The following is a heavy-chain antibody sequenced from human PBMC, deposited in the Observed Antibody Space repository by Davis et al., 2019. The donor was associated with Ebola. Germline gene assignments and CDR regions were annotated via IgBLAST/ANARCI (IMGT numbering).Heavy chain of an antibody. D-gene: IGHD5-24*01. V-gene: IGHV1-46*03. CDR2: INPIGGTT. CDR3: GRDLELATITAIGY. CDR1: GYIFSSYF. Sequence: AASVKVSCKASGYIFSSYFMHWVRQAPGQGLEWMGIINPIGGTTSYAQKFQGRVTMTRDTSTSTVYMEMSSLRSEDTATYYCGRDLELATITAIGYWGQGSLVTVSS. J-gene: IGHJ4*02.